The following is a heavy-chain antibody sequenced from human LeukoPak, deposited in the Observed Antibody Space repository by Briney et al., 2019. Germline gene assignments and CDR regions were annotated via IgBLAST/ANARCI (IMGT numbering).Heavy chain of an antibody. J-gene: IGHJ4*02. CDR2: IYPRDGST. CDR1: GYTFTSNY. D-gene: IGHD6-19*01. Sequence: ASVKVSCKASGYTFTSNYIHWVRQAPGQGLEWMGMIYPRDGSTSYAQKFQGRVTVTRDTSTSTVHMELSGLRSEDTAVYYCARDRQWPAGFDYWGQGTLVTVSS. V-gene: IGHV1-46*01. CDR3: ARDRQWPAGFDY.